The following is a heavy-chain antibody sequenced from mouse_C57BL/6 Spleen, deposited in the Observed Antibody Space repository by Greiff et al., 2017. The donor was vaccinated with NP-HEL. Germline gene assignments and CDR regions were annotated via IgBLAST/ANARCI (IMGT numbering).Heavy chain of an antibody. CDR3: ARLRDYAAIYSAMDY. D-gene: IGHD2-4*01. V-gene: IGHV1-55*01. CDR2: IYPGSGST. Sequence: QVQLQQPGAELVKPGASVKMSCRASGYTFTSYWITWVKQRPGQGLEWIGDIYPGSGSTNYNEKFKSKATLTVDTSSSTAYLQLSSLTSEDSAVYYYARLRDYAAIYSAMDYWGQGTSVTVSS. CDR1: GYTFTSYW. J-gene: IGHJ4*01.